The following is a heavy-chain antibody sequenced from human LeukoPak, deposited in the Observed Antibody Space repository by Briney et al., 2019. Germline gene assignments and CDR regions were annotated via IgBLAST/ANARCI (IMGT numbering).Heavy chain of an antibody. D-gene: IGHD1-7*01. CDR1: EFTLSSYA. CDR2: ISYDGSNK. J-gene: IGHJ4*02. Sequence: GWSLAVSCAASEFTLSSYAIHLVRQAPGKGLEWVAVISYDGSNKYYADSVKGRFTISRDNSKNTLYLQMNSLRAEDTAVYYCARDRTTALDYWGQGTLVTVSS. V-gene: IGHV3-30-3*01. CDR3: ARDRTTALDY.